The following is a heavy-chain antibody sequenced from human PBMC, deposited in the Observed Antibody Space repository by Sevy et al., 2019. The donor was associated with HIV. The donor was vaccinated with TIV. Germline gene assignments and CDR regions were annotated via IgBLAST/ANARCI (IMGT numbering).Heavy chain of an antibody. Sequence: ASVKVSCKASGGSLSNYGMNWVRQAPGQGLEWTGGIIPRVGLTNYAQKFQDRVTITADESTNTVYIEVRRLTSEDTGVYYCARVRPCGGDCYYFDSWGQRTLVTVSS. CDR3: ARVRPCGGDCYYFDS. CDR1: GGSLSNYG. J-gene: IGHJ4*02. V-gene: IGHV1-69*10. CDR2: IIPRVGLT. D-gene: IGHD2-21*01.